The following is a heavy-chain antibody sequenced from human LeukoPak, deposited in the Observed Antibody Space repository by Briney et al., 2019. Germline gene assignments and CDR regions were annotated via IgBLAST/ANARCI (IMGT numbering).Heavy chain of an antibody. CDR1: GYTFTSYG. CDR2: ISAYNGNT. V-gene: IGHV1-18*01. J-gene: IGHJ4*02. CDR3: AIDPSGSHDY. D-gene: IGHD1-26*01. Sequence: ASVKVSCIAAGYTFTSYGISWVRQAPRQGREGMGWISAYNGNTNYAQKLQGRVTMTTDTSTCTAYMELRSLRSDDTVVYYWAIDPSGSHDYWGQGALVTVSS.